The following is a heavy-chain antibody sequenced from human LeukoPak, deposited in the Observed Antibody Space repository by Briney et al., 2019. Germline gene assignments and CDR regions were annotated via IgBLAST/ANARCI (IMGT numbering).Heavy chain of an antibody. CDR1: GFTFSSYG. CDR3: AKDVVGQQWPENY. Sequence: GGSLRLSCTASGFTFSSYGMHWVRQAPGKGLEWVAVISYDGSNKYYADSVKGRFTISRDNSKNTLYLQMNSLRGEDTAVYYCAKDVVGQQWPENYWGQGTLVTVSS. V-gene: IGHV3-30*18. CDR2: ISYDGSNK. J-gene: IGHJ4*02. D-gene: IGHD6-19*01.